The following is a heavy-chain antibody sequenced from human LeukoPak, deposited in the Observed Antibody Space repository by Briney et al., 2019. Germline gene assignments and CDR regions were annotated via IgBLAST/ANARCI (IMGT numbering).Heavy chain of an antibody. Sequence: SETLSLTCAVYGGPFSDYYWNWVRQPPGKGLEWIGEINHSGSTNYNPSLKSRVAISVDTSKNQFSLKLNSVTAADTAVYYCATRPTPPYYYYYMDVWGKGTTVTVSS. V-gene: IGHV4-34*01. D-gene: IGHD4-23*01. CDR2: INHSGST. J-gene: IGHJ6*03. CDR1: GGPFSDYY. CDR3: ATRPTPPYYYYYMDV.